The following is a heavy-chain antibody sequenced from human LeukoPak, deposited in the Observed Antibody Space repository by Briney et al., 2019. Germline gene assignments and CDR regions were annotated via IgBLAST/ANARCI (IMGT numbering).Heavy chain of an antibody. CDR2: NSAYNRNT. CDR1: GYTFTSYG. CDR3: ARGGKGPGWDYDSSGSYFDS. D-gene: IGHD3-22*01. Sequence: ASVKVSCKASGYTFTSYGISWVRQAPGQGLEWMGWNSAYNRNTNYAQKLQGRVTMTTDTSTSTAYMELRSLRSDDTAVYYCARGGKGPGWDYDSSGSYFDSWGQGTLVTVSS. J-gene: IGHJ4*02. V-gene: IGHV1-18*01.